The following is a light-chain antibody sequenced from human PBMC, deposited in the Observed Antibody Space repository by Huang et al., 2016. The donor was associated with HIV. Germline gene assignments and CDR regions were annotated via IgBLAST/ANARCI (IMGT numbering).Light chain of an antibody. CDR1: HSISSY. CDR3: QQGYSTPRT. J-gene: IGKJ2*01. V-gene: IGKV1-39*01. Sequence: DIQMTQSPSFLSASVGDRVTITCRASHSISSYLNWYQQQPGKAPKLLIYAASTLQSGVPTRFSGSGSGTDFTLTISSLQAEDFATYYCQQGYSTPRTFGQGTKLDI. CDR2: AAS.